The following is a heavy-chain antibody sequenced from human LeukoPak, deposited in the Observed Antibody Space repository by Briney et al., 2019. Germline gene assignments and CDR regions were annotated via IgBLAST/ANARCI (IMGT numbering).Heavy chain of an antibody. CDR2: IQYDGSNK. Sequence: GGSLRLSCAASGFTFSSYGMHWVRQAPGKGLEWVAFIQYDGSNKYYADSVKGRFIISRDKSKSTLYLLMNSLRAEDTAVYYCAKGEGYYYYYMDVWGKGTTVTISS. CDR3: AKGEGYYYYYMDV. J-gene: IGHJ6*03. CDR1: GFTFSSYG. V-gene: IGHV3-30*02.